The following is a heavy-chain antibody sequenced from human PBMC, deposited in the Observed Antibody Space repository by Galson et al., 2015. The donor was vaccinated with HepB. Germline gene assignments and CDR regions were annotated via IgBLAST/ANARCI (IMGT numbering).Heavy chain of an antibody. D-gene: IGHD3-22*01. CDR2: ISSSSSYT. V-gene: IGHV3-11*06. CDR1: GFTFSDYY. Sequence: SLRLSCAASGFTFSDYYMSWIRQAPGKGLEWVSYISSSSSYTNYADSVKGRFTISRDNAKNSLYLQMNSLRAEDTAVYYCARGGYYYDSSDYYGMDVWGQGTTVTVSS. CDR3: ARGGYYYDSSDYYGMDV. J-gene: IGHJ6*02.